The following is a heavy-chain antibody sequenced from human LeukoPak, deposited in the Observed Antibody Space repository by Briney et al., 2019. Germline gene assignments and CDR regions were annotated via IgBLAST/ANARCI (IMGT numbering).Heavy chain of an antibody. J-gene: IGHJ4*02. CDR3: ARNSVAGTGNY. D-gene: IGHD6-19*01. Sequence: PGGSLRLSCAAPGFTFSTYFMSWVRQAPGKGLEWVSVFYSGGDRYYADSVKGRFTISRDNSKNTVYLQMNSLRPEDTAVYYCARNSVAGTGNYWGQGTLVTVSS. V-gene: IGHV3-53*01. CDR1: GFTFSTYF. CDR2: FYSGGDR.